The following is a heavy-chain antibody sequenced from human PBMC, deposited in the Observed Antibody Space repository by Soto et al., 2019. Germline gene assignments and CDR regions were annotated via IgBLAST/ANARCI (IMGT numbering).Heavy chain of an antibody. Sequence: GESLKISCKGSGYSFTSYWIDWVRQMPGQGLEWMWRIDPSDSYTNYSPSFQGHVTISADKSISTAYLQWSSLKASDTAMYYCARTSMQSRGYSYGHGGMDVWGQGTTVTVSS. D-gene: IGHD5-18*01. J-gene: IGHJ6*02. CDR2: IDPSDSYT. CDR1: GYSFTSYW. CDR3: ARTSMQSRGYSYGHGGMDV. V-gene: IGHV5-10-1*01.